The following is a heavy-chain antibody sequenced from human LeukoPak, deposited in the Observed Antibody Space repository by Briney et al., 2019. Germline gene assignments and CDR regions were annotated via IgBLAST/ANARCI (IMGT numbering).Heavy chain of an antibody. CDR2: ISSSSSTI. CDR1: GFTFSSYS. V-gene: IGHV3-48*01. D-gene: IGHD6-25*01. CDR3: ARDPSGGFDY. Sequence: GGSLRLSCAASGFTFSSYSMNWVRQAPGKGLEWVSYISSSSSTIYYADSVKGRFTISRDNAKNSLYLQMNSLRAEDTAVYYCARDPSGGFDYWGQGTLVTVSS. J-gene: IGHJ4*02.